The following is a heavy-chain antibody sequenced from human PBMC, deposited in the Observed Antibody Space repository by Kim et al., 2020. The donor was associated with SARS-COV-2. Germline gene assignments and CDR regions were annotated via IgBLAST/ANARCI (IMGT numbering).Heavy chain of an antibody. Sequence: GGSLRLSCAASGFTFSSYSMNWVRQAPGKGLEWVSSISSSSSYIYYADSVKGRFTISRDNAKNSLYLQMNSLRAEDTAVYYCARDFPRLRLGELSLYWDAFDIWGQGTMVTVSS. CDR1: GFTFSSYS. J-gene: IGHJ3*02. D-gene: IGHD3-16*02. CDR3: ARDFPRLRLGELSLYWDAFDI. V-gene: IGHV3-21*01. CDR2: ISSSSSYI.